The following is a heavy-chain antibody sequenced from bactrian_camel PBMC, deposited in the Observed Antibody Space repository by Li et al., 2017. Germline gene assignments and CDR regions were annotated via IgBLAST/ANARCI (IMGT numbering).Heavy chain of an antibody. CDR3: AAGAGNCYAY. J-gene: IGHJ4*01. Sequence: HVQLVESGGGLVQPGGSLRLSCAASGVSLSTYCMGWFRQAPGKEREVVGAIYTGTGSTYFADSVKGRFTISQDNANNTVYLQMNSLKPEDTTMYYCAAGAGNCYAYWGQGTQVTVS. CDR1: GVSLSTYC. D-gene: IGHD1*01. CDR2: IYTGTGST. V-gene: IGHV3S1*01.